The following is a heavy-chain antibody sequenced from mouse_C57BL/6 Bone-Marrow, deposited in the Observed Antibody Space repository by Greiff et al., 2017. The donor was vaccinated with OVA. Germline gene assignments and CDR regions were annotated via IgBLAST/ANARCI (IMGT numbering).Heavy chain of an antibody. CDR3: ARAYYGSSSKAMDY. CDR2: ISYDGSN. V-gene: IGHV3-6*01. D-gene: IGHD1-1*01. CDR1: GYSITSGYY. J-gene: IGHJ4*01. Sequence: ESGPGLVKPSQSLSLTCSVTGYSITSGYYWNWIRQFPGNKLEWMGYISYDGSNNYNPSLKNRISITRDTSKNQFFLKLNSVTTEDTATYYGARAYYGSSSKAMDYWGQGTSVTVSS.